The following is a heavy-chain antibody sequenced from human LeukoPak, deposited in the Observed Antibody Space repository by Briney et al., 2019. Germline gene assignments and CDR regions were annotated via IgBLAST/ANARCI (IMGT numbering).Heavy chain of an antibody. D-gene: IGHD3-22*01. J-gene: IGHJ4*02. CDR3: ARELTYYDSSGNYYGGVFDY. CDR1: GGSMSNYY. CDR2: IYFSGSS. V-gene: IGHV4-59*12. Sequence: SETLSLTCTVSGGSMSNYYWSWIRQPPGKGLEWIGYIYFSGSSNYNPSFKSRVTMSVDTSKNQFSLKLSSVTAADTAVYYCARELTYYDSSGNYYGGVFDYWGQGTLVTVSS.